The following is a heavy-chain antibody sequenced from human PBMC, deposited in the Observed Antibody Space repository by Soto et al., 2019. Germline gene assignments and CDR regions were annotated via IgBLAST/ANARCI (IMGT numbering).Heavy chain of an antibody. CDR1: GFTFSSYA. Sequence: GGSLRLSCAASGFTFSSYAMSWVRQAPGKGLEWVSAISGSGGSTYYADSVKGRFTISRDNSKNTLYLQMNSLRAEDTAVYYCAKFKYYYDSSGSPFDIWGQGTMVTVS. CDR2: ISGSGGST. D-gene: IGHD3-22*01. CDR3: AKFKYYYDSSGSPFDI. J-gene: IGHJ3*02. V-gene: IGHV3-23*01.